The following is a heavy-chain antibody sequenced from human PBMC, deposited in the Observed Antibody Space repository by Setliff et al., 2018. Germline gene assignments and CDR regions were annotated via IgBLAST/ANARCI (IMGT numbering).Heavy chain of an antibody. V-gene: IGHV3-15*01. CDR3: ARAVSISGYWHYDY. CDR2: FKSKTDGGTT. J-gene: IGHJ4*02. D-gene: IGHD3-22*01. CDR1: GFTFNNTW. Sequence: GGSLRLSCAVSGFTFNNTWMNWVRQAPGKGLEWVGRFKSKTDGGTTDYAAPVKGRFTISRDYSKNTLFLQMSSLKTDDTAVYYCARAVSISGYWHYDYWGQGTLVTVSS.